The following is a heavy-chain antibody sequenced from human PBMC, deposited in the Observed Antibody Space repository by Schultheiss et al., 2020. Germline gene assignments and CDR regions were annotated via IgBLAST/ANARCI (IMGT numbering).Heavy chain of an antibody. D-gene: IGHD3-16*01. CDR1: GFTFSSYA. CDR3: AKKGDYFDY. CDR2: ISGSGTAT. V-gene: IGHV3-23*01. Sequence: GGSLRLSCAASGFTFSSYAMSWVRQAPGKGLDWVSGISGSGTATFYADSVKGRFTVSRDNAKNSLYLQMNSLRAEDTAVYYCAKKGDYFDYWGQGTLVTVAS. J-gene: IGHJ4*02.